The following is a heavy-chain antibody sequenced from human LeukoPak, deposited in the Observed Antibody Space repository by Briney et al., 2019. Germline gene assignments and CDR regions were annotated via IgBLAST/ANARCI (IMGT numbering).Heavy chain of an antibody. Sequence: PGGSLRLSCTASGFTFGDYAMSWFRQAPGKGLEWVGFIRSKAFGGTPEYAASVKGRFTISRDDSKSIAYLQMNSLKTEDTAVYYCSREHIDWLWGQGTLVTVSS. CDR1: GFTFGDYA. D-gene: IGHD3-9*01. J-gene: IGHJ1*01. V-gene: IGHV3-49*03. CDR3: SREHIDWL. CDR2: IRSKAFGGTP.